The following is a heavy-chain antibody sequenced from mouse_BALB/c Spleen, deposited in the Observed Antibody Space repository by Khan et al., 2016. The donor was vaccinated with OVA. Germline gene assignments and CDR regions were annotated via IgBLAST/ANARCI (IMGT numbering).Heavy chain of an antibody. D-gene: IGHD1-1*01. Sequence: IQLVQSGPELVKPGASVKISCKASGYSFTGYFMNWVMQSHGKSLEWIGRINPHIGETFYNQKFRDKATLTVDESSSTAHMELRSLASEDSAVYYCARTHGSDFDYWGQGTTLTVSS. J-gene: IGHJ2*01. CDR2: INPHIGET. CDR3: ARTHGSDFDY. CDR1: GYSFTGYF. V-gene: IGHV1-20*02.